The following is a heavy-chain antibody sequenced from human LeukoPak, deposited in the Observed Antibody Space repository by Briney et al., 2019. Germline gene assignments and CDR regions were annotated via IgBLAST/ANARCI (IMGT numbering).Heavy chain of an antibody. CDR1: GFTFSDYY. Sequence: GGSLRLSCAASGFTFSDYYMSWIRQAPGKGLEWFSYISSSGSTIYYADSVKGRFTISRDNSKNTLYLQMNSLRAEDTAVYYCARGGMSGSFDYWGQGTLVTVSS. V-gene: IGHV3-11*04. D-gene: IGHD1-26*01. CDR3: ARGGMSGSFDY. J-gene: IGHJ4*02. CDR2: ISSSGSTI.